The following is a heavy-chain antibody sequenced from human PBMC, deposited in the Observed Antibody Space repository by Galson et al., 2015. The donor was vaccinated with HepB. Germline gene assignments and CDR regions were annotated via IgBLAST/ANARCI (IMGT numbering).Heavy chain of an antibody. CDR3: ARAPSSGPILSHYYYYIDV. CDR2: IIPIFGTA. V-gene: IGHV1-69*13. CDR1: GGTFSSYA. J-gene: IGHJ6*03. Sequence: SVKVSCKASGGTFSSYAISWVRQAPGQGLEWMGGIIPIFGTANYAQKFQGRVTITADESTSTAYMELSSLRSEDTAVYYCARAPSSGPILSHYYYYIDVWGKGTTVTVSS. D-gene: IGHD5-12*01.